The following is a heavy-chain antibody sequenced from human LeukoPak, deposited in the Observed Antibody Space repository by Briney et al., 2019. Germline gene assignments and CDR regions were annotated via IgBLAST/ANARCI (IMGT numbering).Heavy chain of an antibody. D-gene: IGHD1-26*01. V-gene: IGHV4-39*07. CDR2: IYHSGST. CDR3: ARIVGARYFDY. CDR1: GGSISSSSYY. Sequence: SETLSLTCTVSGGSISSSSYYWGWIRQPPGKGLEWIGSIYHSGSTYYNPSLKSRVTISVDRSKNQFSLKLSSVTAADTAVYYCARIVGARYFDYWGQGTLVTVSS. J-gene: IGHJ4*02.